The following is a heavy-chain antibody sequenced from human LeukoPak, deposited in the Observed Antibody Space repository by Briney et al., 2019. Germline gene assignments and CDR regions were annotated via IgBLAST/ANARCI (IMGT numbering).Heavy chain of an antibody. D-gene: IGHD6-13*01. J-gene: IGHJ4*02. CDR1: RFTFTNSA. V-gene: IGHV1-58*02. CDR3: AADLQAAGDLDY. Sequence: ASVKVSCKASRFTFTNSAMHWVRQARGQRLEWIGWIVVGSANTNYAQKFQERVTITRDMSTSTAYMELSSLRSEDTAVYYCAADLQAAGDLDYWGQGTLVTVSS. CDR2: IVVGSANT.